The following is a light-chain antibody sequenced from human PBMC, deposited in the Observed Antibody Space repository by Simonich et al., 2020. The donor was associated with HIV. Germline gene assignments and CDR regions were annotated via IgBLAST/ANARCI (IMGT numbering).Light chain of an antibody. V-gene: IGKV2-28*01. CDR3: IQALQTPFT. CDR1: QSLLGSNGYNY. J-gene: IGKJ3*01. CDR2: LGS. Sequence: DIVMTQSPLSLPVTPGEPASISCRSSQSLLGSNGYNYLGWYLQKPGQSPQLLIYLGSNRASGVPDRFSGSGSGTDFTLKISRVEAEDVGVYYCIQALQTPFTFGPGTRVDIK.